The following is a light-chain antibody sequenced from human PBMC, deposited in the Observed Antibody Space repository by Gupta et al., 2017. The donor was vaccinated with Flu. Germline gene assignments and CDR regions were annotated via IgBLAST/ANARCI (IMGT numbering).Light chain of an antibody. Sequence: PASSSSRSSQSRVSRNGITYLNWFQQRPGQAPRRLIYEGSNRDTGVPDRFSGSGSGTDFTFKISRVEAEDVGVYYCTQGENWPLTLGEGTKVEIK. CDR1: QSRVSRNGITY. J-gene: IGKJ4*02. V-gene: IGKV2-30*01. CDR3: TQGENWPLT. CDR2: EGS.